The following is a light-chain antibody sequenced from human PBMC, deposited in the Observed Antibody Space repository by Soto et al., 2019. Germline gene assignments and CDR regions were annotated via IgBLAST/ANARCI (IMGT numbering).Light chain of an antibody. CDR2: DAS. V-gene: IGKV3-11*01. Sequence: EIVMTQSPATLSVSPGERATLSFRSSQSVSTNLAWYQQKPGQAPRLLIYDASNRATGIPARFSGSGSGTDFTLTISSLEPEDFAVYYCQQRSHGLTFGGGTKVDIK. J-gene: IGKJ4*01. CDR1: QSVSTN. CDR3: QQRSHGLT.